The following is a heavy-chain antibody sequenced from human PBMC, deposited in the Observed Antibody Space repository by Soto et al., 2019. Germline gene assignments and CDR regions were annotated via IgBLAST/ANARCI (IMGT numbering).Heavy chain of an antibody. CDR3: AKDDKYSGMDV. Sequence: QVQLLESGGGVVQPGRSLRLSCAASGFTFSGYGMHWVRQAPGKGLEWVAVISDDANKKYYGDSVKGRFTISRDNSNNMLYLQMNSLRGEDTAVYYCAKDDKYSGMDVWGQGTTVTVSS. D-gene: IGHD2-21*01. CDR1: GFTFSGYG. V-gene: IGHV3-30*18. J-gene: IGHJ6*02. CDR2: ISDDANKK.